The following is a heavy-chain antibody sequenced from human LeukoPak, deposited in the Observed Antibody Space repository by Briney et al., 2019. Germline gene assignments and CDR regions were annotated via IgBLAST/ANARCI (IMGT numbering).Heavy chain of an antibody. CDR1: GFTLSSYG. V-gene: IGHV3-30*18. D-gene: IGHD7-27*01. J-gene: IGHJ4*02. CDR3: AKAPGDTFFDY. CDR2: ISYDGSNK. Sequence: PGGSLRLSCTASGFTLSSYGMHWVRQAPGKGLEWVAVISYDGSNKYYADSVKGRFTISRDNSKNTLYLQMNSLRAKDTAVYYCAKAPGDTFFDYWGQGTLVTVSS.